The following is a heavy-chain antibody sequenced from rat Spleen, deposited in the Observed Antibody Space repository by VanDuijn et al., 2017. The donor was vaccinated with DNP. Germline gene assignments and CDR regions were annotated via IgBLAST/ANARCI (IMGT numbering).Heavy chain of an antibody. CDR1: GITFSSYW. V-gene: IGHV5-58*01. J-gene: IGHJ2*01. CDR3: TTDFERGY. D-gene: IGHD1-11*01. CDR2: ISTSGGST. Sequence: EVQLVETGGGLVQPGRSLKLSCVASGITFSSYWMYWIRQAPGKGLEWIASISTSGGSTYYRDSVKGRFTISRDNGKSTLYLQRDSLRSEDTATYYCTTDFERGYWGQGVMVTVSS.